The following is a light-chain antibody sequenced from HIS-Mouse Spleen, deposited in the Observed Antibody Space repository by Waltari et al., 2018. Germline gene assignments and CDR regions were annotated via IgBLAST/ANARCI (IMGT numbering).Light chain of an antibody. CDR1: ASPKKY. J-gene: IGLJ2*01. CDR3: YSTDSSGNHRV. Sequence: SYELTQPPSVSVSPGQTARITCSGDASPKKYAYWYQQKSGPAPVLVNYEDSKRPSGIPERFSGSSSGTMATLTISGAQVEDEADYYCYSTDSSGNHRVFGGGTKLTVL. CDR2: EDS. V-gene: IGLV3-10*01.